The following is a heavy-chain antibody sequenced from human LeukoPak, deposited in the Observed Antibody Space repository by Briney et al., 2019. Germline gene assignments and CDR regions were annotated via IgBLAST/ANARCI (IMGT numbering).Heavy chain of an antibody. J-gene: IGHJ4*02. CDR3: ARGGPLADSSGYWGY. Sequence: SETLSLTRTVSGGSISSYYWSWIRQPPGKGLEWIGYIYYSGSTNYNPSLKSRVTISVDTSKNQFSLKLSSVTAADTAVYYCARGGPLADSSGYWGYWGQGTLVTVSS. CDR2: IYYSGST. V-gene: IGHV4-59*01. D-gene: IGHD3-22*01. CDR1: GGSISSYY.